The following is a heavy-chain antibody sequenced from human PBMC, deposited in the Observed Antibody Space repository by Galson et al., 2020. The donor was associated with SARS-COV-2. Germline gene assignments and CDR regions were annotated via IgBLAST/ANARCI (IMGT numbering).Heavy chain of an antibody. V-gene: IGHV3-21*04. J-gene: IGHJ6*02. D-gene: IGHD5-18*01. CDR1: GFPFSTYS. CDR3: ARDEGIRGYNYGGLYYGMDV. Sequence: NSGGSLRLSCAASGFPFSTYSMNWVRLAPGKGLEWVSSISTSSSYTYYVDSVKGRFSISRDNPRNPLYLQMNSLRAEDTAVYYCARDEGIRGYNYGGLYYGMDVWGQGTTVTVSS. CDR2: ISTSSSYT.